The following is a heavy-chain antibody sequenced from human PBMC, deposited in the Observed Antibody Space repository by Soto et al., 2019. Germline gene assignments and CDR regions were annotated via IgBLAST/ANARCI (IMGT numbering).Heavy chain of an antibody. CDR3: AKDLSSWYGGVDY. D-gene: IGHD6-13*01. J-gene: IGHJ4*02. V-gene: IGHV3-9*01. Sequence: PGGSLRLSCAASGFTFDDYAMHWVRQAPGKGLEWVSGISWNSGSIGYADSVKGRFTISRDNAKNSLYLQMNSLRAEDTALYYCAKDLSSWYGGVDYWGQGTLVTVPS. CDR1: GFTFDDYA. CDR2: ISWNSGSI.